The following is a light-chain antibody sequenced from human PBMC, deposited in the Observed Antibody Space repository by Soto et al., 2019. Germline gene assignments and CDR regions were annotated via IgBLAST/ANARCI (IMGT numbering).Light chain of an antibody. CDR2: IND. CDR1: SSNIGDNP. V-gene: IGLV1-44*01. Sequence: QSVLTQAPSASGTPGQRITISCSGSSSNIGDNPVNWYQQLPGAAPKLLIYINDQRPSGVPDRFSGSKSGTSDSLAISGLQPEDEADYYCAAWDDSLNGLFGTGTKVTVL. CDR3: AAWDDSLNGL. J-gene: IGLJ1*01.